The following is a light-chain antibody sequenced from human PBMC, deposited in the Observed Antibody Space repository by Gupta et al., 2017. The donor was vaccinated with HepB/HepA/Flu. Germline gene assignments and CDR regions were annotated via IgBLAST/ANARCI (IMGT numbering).Light chain of an antibody. V-gene: IGKV3-20*01. J-gene: IGKJ4*01. CDR2: GAS. Sequence: EIVLTQTPGTLSLSPGERATLSCRASQSVSCTYLAWYQQKPGQAPRLLIYGASSRATGIPDRFSGSGSGTGFTLTISRLEPEDFAVYYCQQNCSSPLSFAGGTKVEIK. CDR1: QSVSCTY. CDR3: QQNCSSPLS.